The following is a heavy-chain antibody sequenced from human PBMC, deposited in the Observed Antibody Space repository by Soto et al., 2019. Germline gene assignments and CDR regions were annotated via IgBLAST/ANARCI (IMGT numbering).Heavy chain of an antibody. V-gene: IGHV3-23*01. D-gene: IGHD3-10*01. CDR3: AKGDGFTLRIRGMDV. CDR2: LSGSGGSI. J-gene: IGHJ6*02. CDR1: EFTFSSYA. Sequence: GGSLRLPCAASEFTFSSYAMSWVRQAPGKGLEWVSGLSGSGGSISYADSVKGRFTISRDNSKKKLYLQMNNLGVEDSAVYYCAKGDGFTLRIRGMDVWGQGTTVTVSS.